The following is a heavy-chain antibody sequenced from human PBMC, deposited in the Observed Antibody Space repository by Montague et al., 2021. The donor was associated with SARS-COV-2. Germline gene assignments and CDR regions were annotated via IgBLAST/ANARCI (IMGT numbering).Heavy chain of an antibody. J-gene: IGHJ4*02. CDR2: IYYSGIT. Sequence: SETLSLTCTVSGDSIGGFYWNWIRQPPGKGLEWIGKIYYSGITNYNPSLKSRVTISVDTSKSQFSLKLISVTAADTALYYCARGVVAAPDTSDYWGQGTLVTVSS. CDR3: ARGVVAAPDTSDY. V-gene: IGHV4-59*13. D-gene: IGHD6-13*01. CDR1: GDSIGGFY.